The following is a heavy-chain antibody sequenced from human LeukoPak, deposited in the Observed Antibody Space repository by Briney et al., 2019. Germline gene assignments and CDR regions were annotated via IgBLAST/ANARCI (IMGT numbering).Heavy chain of an antibody. V-gene: IGHV3-7*01. CDR2: IKQDGSEK. CDR1: GFTVSSNY. D-gene: IGHD1-26*01. Sequence: GGSLRLSCAASGFTVSSNYMNWVRQAPGKGLEWVANIKQDGSEKYYVDSVKGRFTISRDNAKNSLYLQMNSLRAEDTAVYYCARKGGATTYGYYYYYMDVWGKGTTVTISS. CDR3: ARKGGATTYGYYYYYMDV. J-gene: IGHJ6*03.